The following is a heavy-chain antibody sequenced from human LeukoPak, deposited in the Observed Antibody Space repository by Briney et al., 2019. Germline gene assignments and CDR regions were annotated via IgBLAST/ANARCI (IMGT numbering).Heavy chain of an antibody. CDR2: INPNSGGT. J-gene: IGHJ3*02. D-gene: IGHD6-19*01. CDR1: EYTFTGYY. Sequence: ASVKVSCKTSEYTFTGYYMHWVRQAPGQGLEWMGWINPNSGGTNYAQKFQGRVTMTRDTSISTAYMELSRLRSDDTAVYYCATPPSSGWGAFDIWGQGTMVTVSS. CDR3: ATPPSSGWGAFDI. V-gene: IGHV1-2*02.